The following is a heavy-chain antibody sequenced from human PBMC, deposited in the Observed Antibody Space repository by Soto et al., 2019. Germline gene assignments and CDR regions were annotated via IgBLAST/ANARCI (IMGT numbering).Heavy chain of an antibody. D-gene: IGHD7-27*01. CDR1: GYTFTGYY. CDR3: AGANHYYYGMDV. V-gene: IGHV1-2*02. J-gene: IGHJ6*02. Sequence: ASVKVSCKASGYTFTGYYMHWVRQAPGQGLEWMGWINPNSGGTNYAQKFQGRVTMTRDTSISTAYMELSRLRSDDTAVYYCAGANHYYYGMDVWGQGTTVTVSS. CDR2: INPNSGGT.